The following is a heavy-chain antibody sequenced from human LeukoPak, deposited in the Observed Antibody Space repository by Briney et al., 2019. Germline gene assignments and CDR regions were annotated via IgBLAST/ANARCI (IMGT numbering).Heavy chain of an antibody. CDR1: GFTFSSYS. Sequence: TGGSLRLSCAASGFTFSSYSMNWVRQAPGKGLEWVSFISSTGGTIYYADAVKGRFTVSRDNAKNSLLLQMNSLRAEDTALYYCARGYSRAAFDIWGQGTMVTVSS. V-gene: IGHV3-48*01. J-gene: IGHJ3*02. CDR3: ARGYSRAAFDI. D-gene: IGHD2-15*01. CDR2: ISSTGGTI.